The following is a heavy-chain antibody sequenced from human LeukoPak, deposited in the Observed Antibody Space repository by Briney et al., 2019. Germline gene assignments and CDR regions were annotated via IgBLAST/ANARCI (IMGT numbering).Heavy chain of an antibody. J-gene: IGHJ4*02. CDR3: AREYDSSGSIFDY. D-gene: IGHD3-22*01. Sequence: GASVKVSCKASGGTFSSYAISWVRQAPGQGLEWMGGIIPIFGTANYAQKFQGRVTITADKSTSTAYMELSSLRSEDTAVYYCAREYDSSGSIFDYWGQGTLVTVSS. V-gene: IGHV1-69*06. CDR2: IIPIFGTA. CDR1: GGTFSSYA.